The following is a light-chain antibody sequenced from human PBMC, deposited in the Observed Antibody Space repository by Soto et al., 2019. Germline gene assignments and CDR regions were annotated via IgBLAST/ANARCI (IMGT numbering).Light chain of an antibody. CDR2: DVS. CDR3: CSYAGSYTSYV. Sequence: QSALTQPRSVSWSTGQSVTISCTGTSSDVGGYNYVSWYQQHPGKAPKLMIYDVSKRPSGVPDRFSGSKSGNTASLTISGLQAEDEADYYCCSYAGSYTSYVFGTGTKVTVL. CDR1: SSDVGGYNY. V-gene: IGLV2-11*01. J-gene: IGLJ1*01.